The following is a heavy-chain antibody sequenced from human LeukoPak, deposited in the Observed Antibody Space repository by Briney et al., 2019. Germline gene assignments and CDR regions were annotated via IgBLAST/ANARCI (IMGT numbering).Heavy chain of an antibody. D-gene: IGHD6-6*01. CDR2: ISFDGSYE. CDR1: GFTFSSYA. J-gene: IGHJ4*02. V-gene: IGHV3-30*04. CDR3: ARGKQLVPDY. Sequence: GGSLRLSCAASGFTFSSYAMSWVRQAPGKGLEWVALISFDGSYEYYADSAKGRFTISRDNSKNTLYLLMSSLRPDDTGIYYCARGKQLVPDYWGQGTVVTVSS.